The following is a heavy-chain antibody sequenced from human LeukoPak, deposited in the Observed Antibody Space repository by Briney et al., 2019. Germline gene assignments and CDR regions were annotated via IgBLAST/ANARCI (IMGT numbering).Heavy chain of an antibody. Sequence: ASVKVSCKASGYTFTSYAMHWVRQAPGQGLEWMGWINAGNGNTKYSQKFQGRVTITRDTSASTAYMELSSLRSEDTAVYYCARVYSSGYAIDYWGQGTLVTVSS. CDR1: GYTFTSYA. CDR2: INAGNGNT. V-gene: IGHV1-3*01. J-gene: IGHJ4*02. D-gene: IGHD3-22*01. CDR3: ARVYSSGYAIDY.